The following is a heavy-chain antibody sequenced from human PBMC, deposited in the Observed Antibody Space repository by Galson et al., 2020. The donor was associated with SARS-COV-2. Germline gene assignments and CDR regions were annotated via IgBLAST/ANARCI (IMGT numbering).Heavy chain of an antibody. CDR1: AFSLSTSGVG. CDR3: APGNGEPIRFFVCDY. J-gene: IGHJ4*02. Sequence: KMSGPTLVKPTQTLTLTCTFSAFSLSTSGVGVGWIRQPPGRALECLALIYWDDDKRYSPSLRSRLTITKDTSKNQVVLTMTNVDPVDTGTYYCAPGNGEPIRFFVCDYWRQGILVTVSS. D-gene: IGHD3-10*01. V-gene: IGHV2-5*02. CDR2: IYWDDDK.